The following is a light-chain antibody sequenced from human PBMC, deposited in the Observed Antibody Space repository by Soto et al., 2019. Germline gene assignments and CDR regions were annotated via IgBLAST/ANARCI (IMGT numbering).Light chain of an antibody. Sequence: SYELTQPPSVSVSPGQTASITCSGDKLGDKYASWYQQKPGQSPVLLIYQDTKRPSGIPERFSGSNSGNTATLTISGTQAMDEADYYCQAWDSSIGVFGGGTKLTVL. V-gene: IGLV3-1*01. CDR2: QDT. J-gene: IGLJ2*01. CDR1: KLGDKY. CDR3: QAWDSSIGV.